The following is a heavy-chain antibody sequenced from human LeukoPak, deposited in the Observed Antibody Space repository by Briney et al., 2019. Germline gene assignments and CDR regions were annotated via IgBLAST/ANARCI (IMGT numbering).Heavy chain of an antibody. CDR2: ISSSSSYI. CDR3: ATEGYYYGFDI. V-gene: IGHV3-21*01. CDR1: GFTFSAYS. Sequence: GGSLRLSCAASGFTFSAYSMNWVRQAPGTGLEWVSSISSSSSYIYYADSVKGRLTISRDNAKNSLYLQMNSLRAEDTAVYYCATEGYYYGFDIRGQGTMVTVSS. J-gene: IGHJ3*02. D-gene: IGHD3-10*01.